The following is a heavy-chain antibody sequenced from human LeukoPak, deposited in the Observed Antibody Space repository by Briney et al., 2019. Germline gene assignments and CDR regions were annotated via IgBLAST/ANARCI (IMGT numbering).Heavy chain of an antibody. CDR2: IKSKTDGGTT. Sequence: GGSLRLSCAASGFTFSSFSMNWVRQAPGKGLEWVGRIKSKTDGGTTDYAAPVKGRFTISRDDSKNTLYLQMNSLKTEDTAVYYCTTDLRLGSFDYSGYYMDVWGKGTTVTVSS. J-gene: IGHJ6*03. CDR3: TTDLRLGSFDYSGYYMDV. V-gene: IGHV3-15*01. CDR1: GFTFSSFS. D-gene: IGHD3-9*01.